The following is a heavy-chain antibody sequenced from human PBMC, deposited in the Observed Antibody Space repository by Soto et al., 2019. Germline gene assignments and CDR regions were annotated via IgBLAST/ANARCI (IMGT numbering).Heavy chain of an antibody. CDR3: AKSLVAASHYYGMDV. V-gene: IGHV3-23*01. D-gene: IGHD6-6*01. J-gene: IGHJ6*02. CDR2: ISGSGGSA. Sequence: EVQLLESGGDLVQPGGSLRLSCAASGFTFTSYAMSWVRQAPGEGLEWVSAISGSGGSAYYRDSVKGRITISRDNSKNPRYLQMNSLRAEDTAVYYCAKSLVAASHYYGMDVWGQGTTVTVSS. CDR1: GFTFTSYA.